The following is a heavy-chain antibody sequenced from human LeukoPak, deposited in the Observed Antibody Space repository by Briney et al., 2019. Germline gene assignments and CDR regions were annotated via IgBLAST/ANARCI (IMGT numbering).Heavy chain of an antibody. Sequence: PGGSLRLSCAASGFTFSSYGMHWVRQAPGKGLEWVAFIRYDGSNKYYADSVKGRFTISRDNSKNTLYLQMNSLRAEDTAVYYCARPHSYGNSNAFDIWGQGTMVTVSS. J-gene: IGHJ3*02. CDR3: ARPHSYGNSNAFDI. CDR1: GFTFSSYG. D-gene: IGHD5-18*01. V-gene: IGHV3-30*02. CDR2: IRYDGSNK.